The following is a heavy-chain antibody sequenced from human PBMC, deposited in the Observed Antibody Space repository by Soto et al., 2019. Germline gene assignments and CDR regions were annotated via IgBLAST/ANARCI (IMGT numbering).Heavy chain of an antibody. CDR1: GFTFSSYS. Sequence: EVQLVESGGGLVKPGGSLRLSCAASGFTFSSYSMNWVRQAPGKGLEWVSSISSSSSYIYYADSVKGRFTISRDNSKNTLYLQMNSLRAEDTAVYYCARGEITVGGELLRGMDVWGQGTTVTVSS. CDR3: ARGEITVGGELLRGMDV. CDR2: ISSSSSYI. V-gene: IGHV3-21*01. D-gene: IGHD1-26*01. J-gene: IGHJ6*02.